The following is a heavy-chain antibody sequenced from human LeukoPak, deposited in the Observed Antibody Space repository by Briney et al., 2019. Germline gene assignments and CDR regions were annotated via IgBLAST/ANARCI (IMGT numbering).Heavy chain of an antibody. Sequence: PSEPCPSPALSLVAPSVVTTGAGSGSPQGRDWSGLGISITVGAPTTTPSLKSRVTIPVDTSKNQFSLKLSSVTAADTAVYYCARGQRGYSSSWKPEKFDYWGQGTLVTVSS. V-gene: IGHV4-59*01. J-gene: IGHJ4*02. CDR1: VAPSVVTT. CDR2: SITVGAP. D-gene: IGHD6-13*01. CDR3: ARGQRGYSSSWKPEKFDY.